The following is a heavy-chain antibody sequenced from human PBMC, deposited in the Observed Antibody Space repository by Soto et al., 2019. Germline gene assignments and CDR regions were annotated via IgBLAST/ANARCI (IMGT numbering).Heavy chain of an antibody. CDR1: GASINNYY. D-gene: IGHD5-12*01. V-gene: IGHV4-59*01. CDR2: VYYTGSTST. Sequence: PSETLSLTCSFSGASINNYYWSWIRQPPGKGLEWIGFVYYTGSTSTKYNPSLQSRVAMSVDSSKNQFSLKLTSMTAADTAIYYCAKYRRTDAEGYRLDFWGPGTLVTVSS. CDR3: AKYRRTDAEGYRLDF. J-gene: IGHJ4*02.